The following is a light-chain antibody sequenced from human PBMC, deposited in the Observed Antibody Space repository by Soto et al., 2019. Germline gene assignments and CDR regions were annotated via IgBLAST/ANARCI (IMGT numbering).Light chain of an antibody. J-gene: IGKJ1*01. CDR1: QGVRSY. CDR2: GAS. Sequence: IQLTQSPSSLSASVGDRVTITCRASQGVRSYLAWFQQRPGKAPKLLIFGASTLQNGVPARFSGGGFGTEFTLTISSLGPEDFATYYCLQAANFPRTVGQGTKVDIK. CDR3: LQAANFPRT. V-gene: IGKV1-9*01.